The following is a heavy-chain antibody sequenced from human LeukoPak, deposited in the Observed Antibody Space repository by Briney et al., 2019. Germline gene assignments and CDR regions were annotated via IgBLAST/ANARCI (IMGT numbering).Heavy chain of an antibody. CDR3: ARDPACSGGSCYSYYYYGMDV. J-gene: IGHJ6*02. V-gene: IGHV1-2*06. CDR2: INPNSGGT. Sequence: ASVKVSCKASGYTFTGYYMHWVRQAPGQGLEWMGRINPNSGGTNYAQKFQGRVTMTRDTSISTAYMELSRLRSDDTAVYYCARDPACSGGSCYSYYYYGMDVWGQGTTVTVSS. CDR1: GYTFTGYY. D-gene: IGHD2-15*01.